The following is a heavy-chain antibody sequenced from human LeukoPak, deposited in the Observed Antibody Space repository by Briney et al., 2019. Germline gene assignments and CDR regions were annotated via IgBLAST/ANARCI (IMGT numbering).Heavy chain of an antibody. J-gene: IGHJ6*02. Sequence: QPGGSLTLSCAASGFTFSSYEMNWVRQAPGKGLEWVSYISSSGSTIYYADSVKGRFTISRDNAKNSLYLQMNSLRAEDTAVYYCARDLGGQQLTTGYYYGMDVWGQGTTVTVSS. CDR3: ARDLGGQQLTTGYYYGMDV. D-gene: IGHD6-13*01. V-gene: IGHV3-48*03. CDR1: GFTFSSYE. CDR2: ISSSGSTI.